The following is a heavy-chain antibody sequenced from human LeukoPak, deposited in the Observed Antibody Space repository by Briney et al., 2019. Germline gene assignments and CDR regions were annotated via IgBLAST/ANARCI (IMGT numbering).Heavy chain of an antibody. Sequence: ASVKVSCKASGYTFTDYYIHWVRQAPGQGLEWMGWINPNSGGTIYAQKFQGRVTMTRDTSISTAYMEVSRLRSDDTAVYYCARDRGDGAYGDYGFDYWGQGTLVTVSS. J-gene: IGHJ4*02. D-gene: IGHD4-17*01. V-gene: IGHV1-2*02. CDR3: ARDRGDGAYGDYGFDY. CDR2: INPNSGGT. CDR1: GYTFTDYY.